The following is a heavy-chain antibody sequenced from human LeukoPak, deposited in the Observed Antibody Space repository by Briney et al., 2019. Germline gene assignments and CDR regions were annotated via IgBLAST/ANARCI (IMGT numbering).Heavy chain of an antibody. Sequence: SGGSLRLSCAASGFTFSSYAMSWVRQAPGKGLEWVSAISGSGGSTYHADSVKGRFIISRDNSKNTLYLQMNGLRADDTAVYYCARGGSHLGAFDIWGQGTMVTVSS. CDR3: ARGGSHLGAFDI. CDR2: ISGSGGST. J-gene: IGHJ3*02. CDR1: GFTFSSYA. V-gene: IGHV3-23*01. D-gene: IGHD1-26*01.